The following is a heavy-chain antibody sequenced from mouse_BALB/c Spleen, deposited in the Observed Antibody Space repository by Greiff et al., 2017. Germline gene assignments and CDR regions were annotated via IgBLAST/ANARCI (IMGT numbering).Heavy chain of an antibody. V-gene: IGHV7-3*02. CDR3: ARDRGHYAMDY. J-gene: IGHJ4*01. CDR2: IRNKANGYTT. CDR1: GFTFTDYY. Sequence: DVKLVESGGGLVQPGGSLRLSCATSGFTFTDYYMSWVRQPPGKALEWLGFIRNKANGYTTEYSASVKGRFTISRDNSQSILYLQMNTLRAEDSATYYCARDRGHYAMDYWGQGTSVTVSS.